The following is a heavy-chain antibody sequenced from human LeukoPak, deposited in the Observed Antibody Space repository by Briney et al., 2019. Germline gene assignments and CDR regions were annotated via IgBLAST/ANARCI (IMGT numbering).Heavy chain of an antibody. CDR3: ARLSPLYCSGGSCYSARYFDY. D-gene: IGHD2-15*01. CDR1: GGSISSYY. J-gene: IGHJ4*02. CDR2: IYYSGST. Sequence: PSETLSLTCTVSGGSISSYYWSWIRQPPGKGLEWIGYIYYSGSTNYNPSLKSRVTISVDTSKNQFSLKPSSVTAADTAVYYCARLSPLYCSGGSCYSARYFDYWGQGTLVTVSS. V-gene: IGHV4-59*08.